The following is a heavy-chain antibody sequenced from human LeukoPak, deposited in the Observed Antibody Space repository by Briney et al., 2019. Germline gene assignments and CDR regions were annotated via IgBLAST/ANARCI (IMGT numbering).Heavy chain of an antibody. D-gene: IGHD3-10*01. CDR2: INPNSGGT. V-gene: IGHV1-2*02. CDR3: AKRPFHYYGSGNNDY. Sequence: ASVKVSCKASGYTFTGYYMHWVRQAPGQGLEWMGWINPNSGGTNYAQKFQGRVTMTRDTSISTVYMELSRLRSDDTAVYYCAKRPFHYYGSGNNDYWGQGTLVTVSS. J-gene: IGHJ4*02. CDR1: GYTFTGYY.